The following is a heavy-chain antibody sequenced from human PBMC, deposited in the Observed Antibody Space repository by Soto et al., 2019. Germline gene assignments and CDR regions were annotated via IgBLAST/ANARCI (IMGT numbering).Heavy chain of an antibody. J-gene: IGHJ5*02. V-gene: IGHV3-72*01. Sequence: EVQLMESGGGLVQPGGSLRLSCAASGFTFSDHYMDWVRQAPGKGLEWVGRTRNKTNSYSTQYAASVKGRFTISRDESKRSLYLKMNSLKAEDAAVDYCTVATVSTEVAWGQGTLVTVNS. D-gene: IGHD4-4*01. CDR2: TRNKTNSYST. CDR1: GFTFSDHY. CDR3: TVATVSTEVA.